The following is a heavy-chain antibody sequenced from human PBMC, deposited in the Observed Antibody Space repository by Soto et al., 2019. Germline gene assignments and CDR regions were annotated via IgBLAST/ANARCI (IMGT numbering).Heavy chain of an antibody. CDR2: IYPGDSDT. CDR1: GYSFTSYS. Sequence: GESLKISCKCSGYSFTSYSIGWVRQMPGKGLDWMGIIYPGDSDTRYSPSFQAQVTISADKSISTAYLQWSSLKASDTAMYYCARRESQSNYGDYRNWFDPWGQGTLVTVSS. J-gene: IGHJ5*02. V-gene: IGHV5-51*01. CDR3: ARRESQSNYGDYRNWFDP. D-gene: IGHD4-17*01.